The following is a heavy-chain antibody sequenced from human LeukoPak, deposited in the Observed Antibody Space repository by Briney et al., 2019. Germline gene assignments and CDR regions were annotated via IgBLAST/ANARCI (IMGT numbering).Heavy chain of an antibody. D-gene: IGHD6-19*01. CDR2: ISYDGSNK. CDR3: ARDPFYRRSGWYGGYFDY. Sequence: GGSVRLSCAGSGFTFSSYAMHWVRQAPGKGLEWVAVISYDGSNKYYADSVKGRFTISRDNSKNTLHLQMNSLRAEDTAVYYCARDPFYRRSGWYGGYFDYWGQGTLVTVSS. J-gene: IGHJ4*02. V-gene: IGHV3-30*04. CDR1: GFTFSSYA.